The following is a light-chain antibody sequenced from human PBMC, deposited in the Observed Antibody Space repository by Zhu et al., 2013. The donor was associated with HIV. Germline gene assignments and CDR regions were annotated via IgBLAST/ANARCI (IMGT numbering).Light chain of an antibody. J-gene: IGKJ3*01. Sequence: EIVLTQSPGTLSLSPGESATLSCRASQSVSTSYLAWYQQKPGQAPRLLIYDASNRASGIPARFSGSGSGTDFTLTISSLEPDDFAVYYCQQRSSWPPIFTFGPGTKVDIK. CDR1: QSVSTSY. CDR2: DAS. V-gene: IGKV3D-20*02. CDR3: QQRSSWPPIFT.